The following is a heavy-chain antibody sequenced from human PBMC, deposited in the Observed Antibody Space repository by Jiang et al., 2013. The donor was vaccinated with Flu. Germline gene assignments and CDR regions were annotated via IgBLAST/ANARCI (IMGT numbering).Heavy chain of an antibody. J-gene: IGHJ6*02. CDR3: AKGDIVVVVAATGGMDV. CDR2: ISGSGGST. D-gene: IGHD2-15*01. Sequence: LEWVSAISGSGGSTYYADSVKGRFTISRDNSKNTLYLQMNSLRAEDTAVYYCAKGDIVVVVAATGGMDVWGQGTTVTVSS. V-gene: IGHV3-23*01.